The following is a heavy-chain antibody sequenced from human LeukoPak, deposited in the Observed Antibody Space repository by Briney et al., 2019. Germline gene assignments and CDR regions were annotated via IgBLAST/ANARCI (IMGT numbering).Heavy chain of an antibody. D-gene: IGHD2-15*01. CDR1: GFTFSSYW. Sequence: PGGSLRLSCAASGFTFSSYWMSGVRQAPGKGLEWVANIKQDGSEKYYVDSVKGRLTISRDNAKNSLYLQMNSLRAEDTAVYYCARGIGYCSGGSCYPFDYWGQGTLVTVSS. CDR2: IKQDGSEK. CDR3: ARGIGYCSGGSCYPFDY. V-gene: IGHV3-7*03. J-gene: IGHJ4*02.